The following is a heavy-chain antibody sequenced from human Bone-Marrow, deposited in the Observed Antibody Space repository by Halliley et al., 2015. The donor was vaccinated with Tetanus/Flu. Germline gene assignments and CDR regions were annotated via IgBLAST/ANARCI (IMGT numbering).Heavy chain of an antibody. Sequence: WVGVISYNGGNKNYAKSVQGRFTISRDNTKNMVYLQMNNLRPEDTAMYFCARGAGQWPNYGMDVWGQGTTVTVS. J-gene: IGHJ6*02. CDR2: ISYNGGNK. D-gene: IGHD6-19*01. V-gene: IGHV3-30*03. CDR3: ARGAGQWPNYGMDV.